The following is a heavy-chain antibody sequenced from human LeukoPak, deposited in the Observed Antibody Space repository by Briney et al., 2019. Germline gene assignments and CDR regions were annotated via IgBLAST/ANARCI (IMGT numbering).Heavy chain of an antibody. CDR3: ARRQHVNWGFDL. Sequence: SGGSLRLSCAASEFTVSSYHLSWVRQAPGEGLEWLSVFYRTTGQFYADSVKGRFTISRHDSNNTLSLQMNSLRPEDTAVYYCARRQHVNWGFDLWDRGTLVTVSS. J-gene: IGHJ2*01. V-gene: IGHV3-53*04. CDR1: EFTVSSYH. CDR2: FYRTTGQ. D-gene: IGHD6-6*01.